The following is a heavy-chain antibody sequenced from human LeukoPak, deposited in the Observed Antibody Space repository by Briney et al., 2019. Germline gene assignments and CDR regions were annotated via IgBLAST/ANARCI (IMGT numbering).Heavy chain of an antibody. Sequence: SETLSLTCTVSGGSISSSSYYWGWIRQPPGRGLGWIGSIYYSGSTYYNPSLNSRVTISVDTSKNQSSLKLSSVTAADTAVYYCARQRTSFVVVPAASAGHWFDPWGQGTLVTVSS. D-gene: IGHD2-2*01. J-gene: IGHJ5*02. V-gene: IGHV4-39*01. CDR1: GGSISSSSYY. CDR2: IYYSGST. CDR3: ARQRTSFVVVPAASAGHWFDP.